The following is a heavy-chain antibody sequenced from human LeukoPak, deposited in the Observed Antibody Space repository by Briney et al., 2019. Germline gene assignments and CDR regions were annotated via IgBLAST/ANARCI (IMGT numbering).Heavy chain of an antibody. Sequence: SETLSLTCTVSGGSISSSSYYWGWIRQPPGKGLEWIGSIYYSGSTYYNPSLKSRVTISVDTSKNQFSLKLSSVTAADTAVYYWARHSPPSYGDYGRLGYWDQGTLVTVSS. D-gene: IGHD4-17*01. J-gene: IGHJ4*02. CDR1: GGSISSSSYY. V-gene: IGHV4-39*01. CDR3: ARHSPPSYGDYGRLGY. CDR2: IYYSGST.